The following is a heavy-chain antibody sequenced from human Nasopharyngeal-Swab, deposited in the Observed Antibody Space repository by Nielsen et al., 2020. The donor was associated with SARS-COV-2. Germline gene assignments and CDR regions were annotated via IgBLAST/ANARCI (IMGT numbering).Heavy chain of an antibody. CDR2: IIPIFGTA. CDR3: AGSGYSNSDIDY. CDR1: GGTFSSYA. D-gene: IGHD6-6*01. J-gene: IGHJ4*02. V-gene: IGHV1-69*13. Sequence: SVKVSCKASGGTFSSYAISWVRQAPGQGLEWTGGIIPIFGTADYAQKFQDRVTITADESTSTAYMELSSLRSEDTAVYYCAGSGYSNSDIDYWGQGTLVTVSS.